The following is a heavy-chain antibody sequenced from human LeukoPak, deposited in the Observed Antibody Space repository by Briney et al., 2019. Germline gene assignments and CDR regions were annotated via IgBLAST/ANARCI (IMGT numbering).Heavy chain of an antibody. CDR2: IRYDGSNE. Sequence: GGSLRLSCVASGFTFSSYGMHWVRQAPGKGLEWVAFIRYDGSNEYVDSVKGRFTISRDNSKNTLYLQMNSLKPEDTAVYYCASLDSSGYYQGFDIWGQGTTVTVSS. CDR3: ASLDSSGYYQGFDI. CDR1: GFTFSSYG. J-gene: IGHJ3*02. V-gene: IGHV3-30*02. D-gene: IGHD3-22*01.